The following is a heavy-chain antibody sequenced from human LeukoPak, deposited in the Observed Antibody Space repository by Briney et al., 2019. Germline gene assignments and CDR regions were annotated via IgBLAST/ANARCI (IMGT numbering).Heavy chain of an antibody. D-gene: IGHD3-22*01. Sequence: SETLSLTRTVSGGSISSYYWSWIRQPPGKGLEWIGYIYYSGSTNYNPSLKSRVTISVDTSKNQFSLKLSSVTAADTAVYYCARDDNAFDIWGQGTMVTVSS. J-gene: IGHJ3*02. CDR3: ARDDNAFDI. CDR1: GGSISSYY. CDR2: IYYSGST. V-gene: IGHV4-59*01.